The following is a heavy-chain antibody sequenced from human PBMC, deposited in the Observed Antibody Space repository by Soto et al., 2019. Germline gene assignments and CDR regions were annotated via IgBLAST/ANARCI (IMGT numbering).Heavy chain of an antibody. V-gene: IGHV3-30-3*01. CDR1: GFTFSGFA. J-gene: IGHJ4*02. D-gene: IGHD2-15*01. Sequence: QVQLVESGGGVVQPGRSLRLSCATSGFTFSGFARHWVRQAPGKGLEWVALISYDGVNKYYADSVKGRFTISSSASKKTLFLEMNRLRPEDTAVYYCARDTVGFCSGASCYESHFDFWGRGPLVTVSS. CDR2: ISYDGVNK. CDR3: ARDTVGFCSGASCYESHFDF.